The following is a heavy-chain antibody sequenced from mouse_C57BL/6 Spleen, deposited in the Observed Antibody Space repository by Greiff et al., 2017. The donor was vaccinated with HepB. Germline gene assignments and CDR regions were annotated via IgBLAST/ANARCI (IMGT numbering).Heavy chain of an antibody. J-gene: IGHJ4*01. D-gene: IGHD4-1*01. CDR3: ARVGGSYAMDY. CDR2: ISDGGSYT. Sequence: EVKVVESGGGLVKPGGSLKLSCAASGFTFSSYAMSWVRQTPEKRLEWVATISDGGSYTYYPDNVKGRFTISRDNAKNNLYLQMSHLKSEDTAMYYCARVGGSYAMDYWGQGTSVTVSS. V-gene: IGHV5-4*03. CDR1: GFTFSSYA.